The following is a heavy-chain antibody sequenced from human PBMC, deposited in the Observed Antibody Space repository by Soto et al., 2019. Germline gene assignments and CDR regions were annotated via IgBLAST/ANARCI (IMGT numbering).Heavy chain of an antibody. CDR2: INPSSGST. J-gene: IGHJ6*02. Sequence: QVQLVQSGAEVKKPGASVKVSCKASGYSFTRYYMHWVRQAPGQGLEWMGIINPSSGSTNYAQKFQGRGTMTRDMSTNTVYMEMRSRRSEDTAVYYCARDRVYGAHYYYGMDVWGQGTTVTVSS. CDR1: GYSFTRYY. V-gene: IGHV1-46*01. CDR3: ARDRVYGAHYYYGMDV. D-gene: IGHD4-17*01.